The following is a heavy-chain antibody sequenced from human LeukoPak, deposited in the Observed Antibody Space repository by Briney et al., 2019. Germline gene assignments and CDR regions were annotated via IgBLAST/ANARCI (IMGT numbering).Heavy chain of an antibody. CDR2: IYSGGST. Sequence: GGSLRLSCAASGFTVSNNYMTWVRQAPGKGLEWVSVIYSGGSTKYADSVKGRFTISRDDSKNTLHLQMNSLRAEDTAMYYCARDRFYGDCWGQGTLVTVSS. J-gene: IGHJ4*02. V-gene: IGHV3-53*01. D-gene: IGHD3-16*01. CDR1: GFTVSNNY. CDR3: ARDRFYGDC.